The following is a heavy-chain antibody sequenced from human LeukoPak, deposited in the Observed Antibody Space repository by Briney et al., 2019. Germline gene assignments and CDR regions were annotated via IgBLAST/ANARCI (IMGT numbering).Heavy chain of an antibody. CDR1: GDSISTYY. D-gene: IGHD3-10*01. Sequence: MTSETLSLTCTVSGDSISTYYLSWIRQPAAKGLEWIGRIYAGGSTNYNPPLESRVTMSMDTSKNQFSLKLRSVTAADTAVYYCTRDRGLSGEVLFDPWGQGTLVTVSS. V-gene: IGHV4-4*07. CDR2: IYAGGST. J-gene: IGHJ5*02. CDR3: TRDRGLSGEVLFDP.